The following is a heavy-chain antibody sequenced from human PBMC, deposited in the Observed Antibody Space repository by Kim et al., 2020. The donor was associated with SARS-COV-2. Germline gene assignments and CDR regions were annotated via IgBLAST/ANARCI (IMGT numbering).Heavy chain of an antibody. Sequence: GGSLRLSCAASGFTFSSYSMNWVRQAPGKGLEWVSYISSSSSTIYYADSVKGRFTISRDNAKNSLYLQMNSLRDEDTAVYYCARDALLWFWGLFLDYWGQGTLVTVSS. CDR1: GFTFSSYS. D-gene: IGHD3-10*01. V-gene: IGHV3-48*02. J-gene: IGHJ4*02. CDR2: ISSSSSTI. CDR3: ARDALLWFWGLFLDY.